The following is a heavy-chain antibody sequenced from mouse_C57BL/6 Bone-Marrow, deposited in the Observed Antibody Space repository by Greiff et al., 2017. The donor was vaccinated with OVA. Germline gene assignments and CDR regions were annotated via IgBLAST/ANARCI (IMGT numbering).Heavy chain of an antibody. J-gene: IGHJ4*01. V-gene: IGHV5-4*01. CDR2: ISDGGSYT. CDR3: ARDGRRGYAMDY. CDR1: GFTFSSYA. Sequence: EVQVVESGGGLVKPGGSLKLSCAASGFTFSSYAMSWVRQTPEKRLEWVATISDGGSYTYSPDNVQGRFTISRDNAKNNLYLQMSHLKSEDTAMYYCARDGRRGYAMDYWGQGTSVTVSS.